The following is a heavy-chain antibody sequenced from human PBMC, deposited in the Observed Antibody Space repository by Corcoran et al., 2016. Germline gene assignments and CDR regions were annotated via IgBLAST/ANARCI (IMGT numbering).Heavy chain of an antibody. CDR1: GFTVSSNY. V-gene: IGHV3-53*01. J-gene: IGHJ6*02. CDR2: IYSGGST. D-gene: IGHD2-15*01. Sequence: EVQLVESGGCLIQPGGSLRLSCAASGFTVSSNYMSWVRQAPGKGLEWVSVIYSGGSTYYADSVKGRFTISRDNSKNTLYLQMNSLRAEDTAVFYCARDAGHCSGGSCYGGYGMDVWGQGTTVTVSS. CDR3: ARDAGHCSGGSCYGGYGMDV.